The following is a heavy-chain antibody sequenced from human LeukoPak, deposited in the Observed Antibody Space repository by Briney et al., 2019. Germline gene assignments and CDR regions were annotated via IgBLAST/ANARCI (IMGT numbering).Heavy chain of an antibody. CDR2: ISESDGRT. CDR1: GFTFSNYV. CDR3: ARRGADGWGAFDI. V-gene: IGHV3-23*01. Sequence: GGSLRLSCTASGFTFSNYVMNWVRQAPGKGLEWVSSISESDGRTFYADSVKGRFTVSRDNSENTLYLQMNSLRAEDTAIYYCARRGADGWGAFDIWVQVSVVTVSS. D-gene: IGHD3-16*01. J-gene: IGHJ3*02.